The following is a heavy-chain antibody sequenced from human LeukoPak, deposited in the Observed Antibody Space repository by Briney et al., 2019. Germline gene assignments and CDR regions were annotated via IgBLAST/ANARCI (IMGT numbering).Heavy chain of an antibody. CDR2: IIPIFGTA. D-gene: IGHD5-24*01. CDR1: GGTFSSYA. Sequence: SVKVSCKASGGTFSSYAISWVRQAPGQGREWMGGIIPIFGTANYAQKFQGRVTITADESTSTAYMELSSLRSEDTAVYYCASRAMATILLGYWGQGTLVTVPS. CDR3: ASRAMATILLGY. J-gene: IGHJ4*02. V-gene: IGHV1-69*13.